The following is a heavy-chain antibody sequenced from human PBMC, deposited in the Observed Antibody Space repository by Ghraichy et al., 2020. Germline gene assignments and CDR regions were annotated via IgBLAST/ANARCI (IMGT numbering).Heavy chain of an antibody. CDR3: ARERHYYDSSGLYSPNYYYGMDV. D-gene: IGHD3-22*01. Sequence: ASVKVSCKASGYTFTSYGISWVRQAPGQGLEWMGWISAYNGNTNYAQKLQGRDTMNTDTSTSTAYMELRSLRSDDTAVYYCARERHYYDSSGLYSPNYYYGMDVWGQGTTVTVSS. J-gene: IGHJ6*02. CDR1: GYTFTSYG. CDR2: ISAYNGNT. V-gene: IGHV1-18*01.